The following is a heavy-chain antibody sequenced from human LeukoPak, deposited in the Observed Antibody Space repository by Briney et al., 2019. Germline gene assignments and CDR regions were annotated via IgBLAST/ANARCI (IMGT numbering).Heavy chain of an antibody. D-gene: IGHD3-10*01. CDR2: INHSGST. V-gene: IGHV4-34*01. CDR1: NGSFSGHY. Sequence: SETLSLTCAVYNGSFSGHYWTWIRQPPGKGLEWIGEINHSGSTNYSPSLKSRVTMSVDTSKNQFSLKLSSVTAADTAVYYCARHFRSYYGSGSYYPTYFDYWGQGTLVTVSS. CDR3: ARHFRSYYGSGSYYPTYFDY. J-gene: IGHJ4*02.